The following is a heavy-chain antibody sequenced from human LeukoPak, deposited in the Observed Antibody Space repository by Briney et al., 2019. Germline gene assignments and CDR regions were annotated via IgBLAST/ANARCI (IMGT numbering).Heavy chain of an antibody. V-gene: IGHV4-34*01. CDR1: GGSFSGYY. D-gene: IGHD2-2*01. Sequence: PSETLSLTCAVYGGSFSGYYWSWIRQPPGKGLEWIGEINHSGSTNYNPSLKSRVTISVDTSKNQFSLKLSSVTAADTAVYYCASLRYCSSTSCYSSYYYYGMDVWGQGTTVTVSS. J-gene: IGHJ6*02. CDR3: ASLRYCSSTSCYSSYYYYGMDV. CDR2: INHSGST.